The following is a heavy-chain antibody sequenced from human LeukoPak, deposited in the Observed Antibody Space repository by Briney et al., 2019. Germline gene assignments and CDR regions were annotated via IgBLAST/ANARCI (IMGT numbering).Heavy chain of an antibody. CDR3: ARDLDSSSSNDWFDP. D-gene: IGHD6-6*01. CDR1: GFTFSSYS. V-gene: IGHV3-21*01. CDR2: ISSSSSYI. Sequence: PGGSLRLSCAASGFTFSSYSMNWVRQAPGEGLEWVSSISSSSSYIYYADSVKGRFTISRDNAKNSLYLQMNSLRAEDTAVYYCARDLDSSSSNDWFDPWGQGTLVTLSP. J-gene: IGHJ5*02.